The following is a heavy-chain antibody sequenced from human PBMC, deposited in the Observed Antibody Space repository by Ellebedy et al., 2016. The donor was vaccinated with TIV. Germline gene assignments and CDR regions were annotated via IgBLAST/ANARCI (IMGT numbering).Heavy chain of an antibody. V-gene: IGHV3-48*03. CDR1: GFIFSSYY. Sequence: PGGSLRLSCVASGFIFSSYYMTWVRQAPGKGLEWISYISGSGGMMDHADSVKGRFTISRDNAKNSLYLQLSSLRAEDTAVYYCVRDRATYYDGTGPIFNYWGQGTPVTVSS. J-gene: IGHJ4*02. D-gene: IGHD3-22*01. CDR2: ISGSGGMM. CDR3: VRDRATYYDGTGPIFNY.